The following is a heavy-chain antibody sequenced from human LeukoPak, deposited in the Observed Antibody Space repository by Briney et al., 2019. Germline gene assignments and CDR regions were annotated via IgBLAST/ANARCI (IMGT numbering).Heavy chain of an antibody. CDR2: IRYDGSNK. D-gene: IGHD6-13*01. V-gene: IGHV3-30*02. J-gene: IGHJ4*02. CDR3: ARDYLVVSSSWTLSLDY. Sequence: GGSLRLSCAASGFTFSSYGMHWVRQAPGKGLEWVAFIRYDGSNKYYADSVKGRFTISRDTSKNTLYLQMNSLRAEDTAVYYCARDYLVVSSSWTLSLDYWGQGTLVTVSS. CDR1: GFTFSSYG.